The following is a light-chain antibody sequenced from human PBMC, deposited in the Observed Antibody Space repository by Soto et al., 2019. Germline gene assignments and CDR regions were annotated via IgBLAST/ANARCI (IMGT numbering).Light chain of an antibody. CDR1: QSVRSS. V-gene: IGKV3-11*01. J-gene: IGKJ3*01. CDR3: EHRSNGPPEVS. CDR2: DAS. Sequence: EIVLTQSPDTLSLSPGERATLSCRASQSVRSSLAWYQQKPGQAPRLLIYDASNRATGIPARFSGSGSETDFTLTISSLEAEDFAVYYCEHRSNGPPEVSFAPVNKVDIK.